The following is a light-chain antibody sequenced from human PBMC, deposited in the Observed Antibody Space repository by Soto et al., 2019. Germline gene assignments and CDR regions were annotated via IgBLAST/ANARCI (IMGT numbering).Light chain of an antibody. CDR2: IAD. CDR1: TGAVTGGCL. Sequence: QAVVTQEPSLTVSPGGTVTLTCAYSTGAVTGGCLPNWFQQKPGQAPTTLIYIADNKHTWTPARISGSLLGGKAALTLSGVQPEDEADYYCLLYCGASWVFGGGTKVTVL. J-gene: IGLJ2*01. CDR3: LLYCGASWV. V-gene: IGLV7-43*01.